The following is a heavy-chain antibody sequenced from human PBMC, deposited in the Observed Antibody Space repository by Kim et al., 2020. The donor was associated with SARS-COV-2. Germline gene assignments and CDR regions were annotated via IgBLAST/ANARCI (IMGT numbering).Heavy chain of an antibody. D-gene: IGHD3-16*01. Sequence: GGSLRLSCAASGFTLSIYWMHWVRQAPGKGPVWVSRINSDGSTTNYADSVQGRFTISRDNAKNTLYLQMNSLRAEDTAVYYCVRGFDTNAFDIWGQGTMVTVSS. J-gene: IGHJ3*02. CDR3: VRGFDTNAFDI. CDR2: INSDGSTT. V-gene: IGHV3-74*01. CDR1: GFTLSIYW.